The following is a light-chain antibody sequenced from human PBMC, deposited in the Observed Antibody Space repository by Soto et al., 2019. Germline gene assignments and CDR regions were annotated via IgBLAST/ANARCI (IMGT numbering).Light chain of an antibody. Sequence: EIVMTQSPATLSVSPGERATLSCRASQSVSSNLAWYQQKPGQAPRLLIYGASTRATGIPARFSGSGSGTEFTLTISSLQSEDFAVYYCQQFNNWPPEGTFCQGTKVEIK. CDR1: QSVSSN. J-gene: IGKJ1*01. CDR3: QQFNNWPPEGT. CDR2: GAS. V-gene: IGKV3-15*01.